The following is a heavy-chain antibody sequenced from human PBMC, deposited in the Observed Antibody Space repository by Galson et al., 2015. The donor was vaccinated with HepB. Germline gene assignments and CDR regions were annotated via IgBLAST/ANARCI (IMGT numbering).Heavy chain of an antibody. V-gene: IGHV4-59*01. CDR1: GGSISGYY. CDR2: IFYSGST. J-gene: IGHJ5*02. Sequence: ETLSLTCTVSGGSISGYYWNWIRQPPGKGLEWIGYIFYSGSTNYNPSLKSRVTMSIDTSKNQFSLKLNSVTAADTAVYYCARGHRSITLVWGVNKWFDPWGQGTLVTVSS. D-gene: IGHD3-10*01. CDR3: ARGHRSITLVWGVNKWFDP.